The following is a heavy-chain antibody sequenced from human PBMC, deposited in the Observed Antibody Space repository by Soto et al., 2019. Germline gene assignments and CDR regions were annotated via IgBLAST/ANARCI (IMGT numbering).Heavy chain of an antibody. CDR1: GFTFSSYA. D-gene: IGHD2-2*03. V-gene: IGHV3-23*01. J-gene: IGHJ4*02. Sequence: EVQLLESGGGLVQPGGSLRLSCAASGFTFSSYAMSWVRQAPGKGLKWVSAISGSGGSTYYADSVKGRFTISRDNSKNTLYLQMNSLRAEDTAVYYCAKDGSRGGTRSDYFDYWGQGTLVTVSS. CDR2: ISGSGGST. CDR3: AKDGSRGGTRSDYFDY.